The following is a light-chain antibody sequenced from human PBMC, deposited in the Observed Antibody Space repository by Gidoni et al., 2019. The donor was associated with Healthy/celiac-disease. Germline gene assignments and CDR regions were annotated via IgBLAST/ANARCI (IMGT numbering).Light chain of an antibody. V-gene: IGLV3-25*03. CDR2: TDS. CDR1: ALPKQY. Sequence: SYELTQPHSVSVSPGQTARITCSGDALPKQYAYWYQQKPGQAPVLVIYTDSERPSGIPERFSGSSSGTTVTLTISGVQAEDEADYYCQSADSSGTYHVVFGGGTKLTVL. CDR3: QSADSSGTYHVV. J-gene: IGLJ2*01.